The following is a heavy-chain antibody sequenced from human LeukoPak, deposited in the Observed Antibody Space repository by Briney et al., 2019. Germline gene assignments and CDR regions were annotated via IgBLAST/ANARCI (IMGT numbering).Heavy chain of an antibody. V-gene: IGHV1-2*02. Sequence: ASVKVSCKASGYTFTGPYIHWMRQAPGQGLEWMGWINPNSGGTKYAQKFQGRVTMTRDTSISTAYMELSRLRSDDTAVYYCARTSSSWYYFDYWGQGTLVTVSS. CDR1: GYTFTGPY. D-gene: IGHD6-13*01. CDR2: INPNSGGT. CDR3: ARTSSSWYYFDY. J-gene: IGHJ4*02.